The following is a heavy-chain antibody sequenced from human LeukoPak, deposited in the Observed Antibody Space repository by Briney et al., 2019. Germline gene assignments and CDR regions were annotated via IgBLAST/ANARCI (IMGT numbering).Heavy chain of an antibody. CDR3: ARDRRRELLHAFDI. J-gene: IGHJ3*02. CDR1: GGSTSTYY. Sequence: PSETLSLTCTVSGGSTSTYYWSWIRQPPGKGLEWIGYIDYSGSTNYNPSLKSRVTISVDTSKNLFSLKLSSVTAADTAVYYCARDRRRELLHAFDIWGQGTMVTVSS. V-gene: IGHV4-59*01. D-gene: IGHD1-26*01. CDR2: IDYSGST.